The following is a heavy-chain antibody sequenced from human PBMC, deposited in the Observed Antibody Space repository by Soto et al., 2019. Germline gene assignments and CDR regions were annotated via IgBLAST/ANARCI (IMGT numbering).Heavy chain of an antibody. CDR3: ARVLLLYRYFDL. CDR2: IYYSGST. Sequence: QVQLQESGPGLVKPSQTLSLTCTVSGGSISSGGYYWSWIRQHPGKGLEWIGYIYYSGSTYYNPSLRSRVTVSVDTSKNQVSLKLSSVTAADTAVYYCARVLLLYRYFDLWGRGTLVTVSS. V-gene: IGHV4-31*03. CDR1: GGSISSGGYY. J-gene: IGHJ2*01.